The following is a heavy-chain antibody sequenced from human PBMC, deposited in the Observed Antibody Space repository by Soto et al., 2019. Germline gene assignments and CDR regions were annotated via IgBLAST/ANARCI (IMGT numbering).Heavy chain of an antibody. CDR1: GFTVSSNY. D-gene: IGHD3-10*01. V-gene: IGHV3-53*01. CDR2: IYSGGST. CDR3: ARDRVATTPHYYYGMDV. J-gene: IGHJ6*02. Sequence: GSLRLSCAASGFTVSSNYMSWVRQAPGKGLEWVSVIYSGGSTYYADSVKGRFTISRDNSKNTLYLQMNSLRAEDTAVYYCARDRVATTPHYYYGMDVWGQGTTVTVSS.